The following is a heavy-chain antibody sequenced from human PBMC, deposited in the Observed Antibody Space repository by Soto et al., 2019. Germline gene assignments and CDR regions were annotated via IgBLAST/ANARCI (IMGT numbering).Heavy chain of an antibody. D-gene: IGHD6-6*01. J-gene: IGHJ6*02. CDR2: ISGSGGST. Sequence: GGSLRLSCAASGFTFSSYAMSWVRQAPGKGLEWVSAISGSGGSTYYADSVKGRFTISRDNSKNTLYLQMNSLRAEDTAVYYCAKHNSKQLLNSYYGMDVWGQGTTVTVSS. V-gene: IGHV3-23*01. CDR3: AKHNSKQLLNSYYGMDV. CDR1: GFTFSSYA.